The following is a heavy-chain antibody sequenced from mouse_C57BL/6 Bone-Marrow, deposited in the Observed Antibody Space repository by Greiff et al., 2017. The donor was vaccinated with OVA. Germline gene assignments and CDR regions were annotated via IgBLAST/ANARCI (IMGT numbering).Heavy chain of an antibody. D-gene: IGHD4-1*01. Sequence: VQVVESGPGLVKPSQSLFLTCSITGFPITSGYYWIWIRQSPGKPLEWMGYITHSGETFYNPSLQSPISITRETSKNQFFLQLNSVTTEDTAMYYCAGDTGTSCAMDYWGQGTSVTVSS. CDR1: GFPITSGYY. J-gene: IGHJ4*01. CDR2: ITHSGET. CDR3: AGDTGTSCAMDY. V-gene: IGHV12-3*01.